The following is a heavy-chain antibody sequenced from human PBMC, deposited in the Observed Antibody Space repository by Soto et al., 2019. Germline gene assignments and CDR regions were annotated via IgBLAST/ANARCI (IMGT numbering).Heavy chain of an antibody. V-gene: IGHV3-23*01. J-gene: IGHJ4*02. CDR3: ARGSAYSDYDLEY. CDR1: ESTFSSYA. D-gene: IGHD4-17*01. Sequence: GGSLRLSCAASESTFSSYAMTWVRQAPGKGLEWVSGVSGTGGSAYYADSVKGRFTISRDKSTNTLYLHMNSLRAEDTAVYYCARGSAYSDYDLEYWGQGTLVTVSS. CDR2: VSGTGGSA.